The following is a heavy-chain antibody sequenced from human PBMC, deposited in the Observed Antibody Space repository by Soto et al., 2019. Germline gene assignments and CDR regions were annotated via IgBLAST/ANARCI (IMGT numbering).Heavy chain of an antibody. Sequence: GWSLRLSCAASGFTFSSYSMNWVRQAPGKGLEWVSSISSTSSSKYYADSVKGRFTISRDNAKNSLYLQMNSLRAEDTAVYYCATPCTNGVCPFDYWGQGTLVTVS. D-gene: IGHD2-8*01. CDR2: ISSTSSSK. J-gene: IGHJ4*02. CDR1: GFTFSSYS. CDR3: ATPCTNGVCPFDY. V-gene: IGHV3-21*01.